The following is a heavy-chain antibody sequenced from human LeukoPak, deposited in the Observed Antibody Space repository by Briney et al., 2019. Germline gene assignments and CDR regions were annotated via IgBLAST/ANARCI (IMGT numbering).Heavy chain of an antibody. V-gene: IGHV4-4*02. Sequence: SETLSLTCAVSGDSISSHNWWSWVRQPPGKGLEWIGEIYHSGITNYNPSLKSRVIMSVDKSKNQLSLKLNSVTAADTAVYYCASHKAFLYDTSGYYYDYWGRGTLVTVSS. CDR1: GDSISSHNW. CDR3: ASHKAFLYDTSGYYYDY. CDR2: IYHSGIT. J-gene: IGHJ4*02. D-gene: IGHD3-22*01.